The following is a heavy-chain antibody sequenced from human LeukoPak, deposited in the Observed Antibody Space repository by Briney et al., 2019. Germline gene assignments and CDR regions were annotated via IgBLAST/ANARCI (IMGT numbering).Heavy chain of an antibody. V-gene: IGHV3-23*01. CDR1: GFTFSSYV. CDR2: ISGSGGST. Sequence: SGGSLRLSCAASGFTFSSYVMSWVRQAPGKGLEWVSAISGSGGSTYYADSVKGRFTISRDNSKNTLYLQMNSLRAEDTAVYYCAKGNSGSYYLFDYWGQGTLVTVSS. D-gene: IGHD1-26*01. J-gene: IGHJ4*02. CDR3: AKGNSGSYYLFDY.